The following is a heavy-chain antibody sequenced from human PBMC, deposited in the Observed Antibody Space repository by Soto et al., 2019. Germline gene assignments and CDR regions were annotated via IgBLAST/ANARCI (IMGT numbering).Heavy chain of an antibody. D-gene: IGHD3-10*01. CDR1: GDNFKKNV. CDR2: TIPALGKT. CDR3: ARGPFRPSAMDV. Sequence: ASVKVSCKASGDNFKKNVFTWVRQAPGQGLEWMGGTIPALGKTHYIEKFQGRVTITVDDATRTVYMEVRDLTSEDTAIYYCARGPFRPSAMDVWGQGTTVTVSS. V-gene: IGHV1-69*10. J-gene: IGHJ6*02.